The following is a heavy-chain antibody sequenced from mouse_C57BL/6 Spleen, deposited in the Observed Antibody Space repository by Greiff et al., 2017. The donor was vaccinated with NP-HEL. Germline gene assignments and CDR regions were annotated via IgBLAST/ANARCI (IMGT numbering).Heavy chain of an antibody. CDR1: GFTFSDYG. Sequence: EVQRVESGGGLVKPGGSLKLSCAASGFTFSDYGMHWVRQAPEKGLEWVAYISSGSSTIYYTDTVKGRFTISRDNAKNTLCLQMTSLRSEDTAMYYWAGDGYYEWAMDYWGQGTSVTVSS. CDR3: AGDGYYEWAMDY. V-gene: IGHV5-17*01. J-gene: IGHJ4*01. CDR2: ISSGSSTI. D-gene: IGHD2-3*01.